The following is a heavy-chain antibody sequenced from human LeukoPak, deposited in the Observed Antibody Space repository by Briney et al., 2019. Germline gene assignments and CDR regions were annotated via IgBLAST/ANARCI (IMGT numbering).Heavy chain of an antibody. CDR3: ARGTTIFGVFDF. Sequence: ASVKVSCKASGYTFTSYYMNWVRQAPGRGLEWMGVINPSGGSTSYAQKFQGRVTMTRDTSTSTVYMELSSLRSEDTAVYYCARGTTIFGVFDFWGQGTLVTVSS. CDR1: GYTFTSYY. CDR2: INPSGGST. V-gene: IGHV1-46*01. D-gene: IGHD3-3*01. J-gene: IGHJ4*02.